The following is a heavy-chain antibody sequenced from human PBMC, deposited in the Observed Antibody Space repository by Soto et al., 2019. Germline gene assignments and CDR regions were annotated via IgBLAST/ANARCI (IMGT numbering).Heavy chain of an antibody. CDR3: AKDLARGVIMYNWFDP. J-gene: IGHJ5*02. Sequence: SLRLSCAASGFTLSSYGMHWFRQASGKGLEWVAVISYDGSNKYYADSVKGRFTISRDNSKNTLYLQMNSLRAEDTAVYYCAKDLARGVIMYNWFDPWGQGTLVTVSS. CDR1: GFTLSSYG. V-gene: IGHV3-30*18. D-gene: IGHD3-10*01. CDR2: ISYDGSNK.